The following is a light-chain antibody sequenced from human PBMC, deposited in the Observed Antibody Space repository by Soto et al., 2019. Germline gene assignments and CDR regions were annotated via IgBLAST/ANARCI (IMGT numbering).Light chain of an antibody. V-gene: IGKV3-20*01. J-gene: IGKJ5*01. Sequence: EIVLMQSPGTLSLSPGERATLSCRASQSVTSGYLAWYQQQPNQAPRLLIYGASYRATDIPDRFSGGGSGTDFTLTISRLEPEDFAVYYCQHYSSSPPAITFGQGTRLEIK. CDR2: GAS. CDR1: QSVTSGY. CDR3: QHYSSSPPAIT.